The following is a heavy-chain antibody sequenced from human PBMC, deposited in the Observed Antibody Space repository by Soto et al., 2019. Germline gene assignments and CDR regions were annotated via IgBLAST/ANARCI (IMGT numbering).Heavy chain of an antibody. V-gene: IGHV4-31*03. CDR2: IYYTGNT. CDR3: AREFNSGGWFDP. CDR1: HGSISSTAYY. J-gene: IGHJ5*02. D-gene: IGHD2-15*01. Sequence: TSETLSLTCTVSHGSISSTAYYWGWIRQQPEKGLEWIGYIYYTGNTIYNPSLKSRLSMSVDTSKNQFSLRLTSVTAADTAVYYCAREFNSGGWFDPWGQGTLVTVSS.